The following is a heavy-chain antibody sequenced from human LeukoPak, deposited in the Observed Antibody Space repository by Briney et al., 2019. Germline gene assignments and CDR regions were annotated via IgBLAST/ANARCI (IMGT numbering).Heavy chain of an antibody. CDR1: GYIFTTYF. CDR3: AREGGYDILTGYQDY. CDR2: INPNNGDT. Sequence: GASVKVSCKASGYIFTTYFIHWVRQAPGQGRAWVGWINPNNGDTNYVQKFQGRVSMTRATSISTAYMELTRLRSDDTAVYYCAREGGYDILTGYQDYWGQGTLVTVSS. V-gene: IGHV1-2*02. D-gene: IGHD3-9*01. J-gene: IGHJ4*02.